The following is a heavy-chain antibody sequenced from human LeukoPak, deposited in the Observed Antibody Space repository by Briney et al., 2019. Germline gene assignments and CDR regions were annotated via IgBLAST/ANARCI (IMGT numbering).Heavy chain of an antibody. CDR3: ARDLAYSRLDY. D-gene: IGHD5-18*01. J-gene: IGHJ4*02. Sequence: GGSLRLSCAVSGLTFSSSWMDWVRQAPGKGLEWLASINPDGNKKYSADSVKGRFTISRDNAENSLYLQMNSLRVEDTAFYYCARDLAYSRLDYWGQGMLVTVSS. CDR1: GLTFSSSW. V-gene: IGHV3-7*01. CDR2: INPDGNKK.